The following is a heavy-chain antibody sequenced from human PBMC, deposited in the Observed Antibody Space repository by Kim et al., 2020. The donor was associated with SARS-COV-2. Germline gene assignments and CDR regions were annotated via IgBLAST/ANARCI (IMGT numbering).Heavy chain of an antibody. CDR3: ARGPSASGYYPG. Sequence: GGSLRLSCVGSGFTVSSNYMSWVRQAPGKGLEWVSVLYSGGSTFYTDSVKGRFNISRDDSKNTLYLQMNSLRAEDTAVYYCARGPSASGYYPGWGQGTLVTVSS. D-gene: IGHD3-22*01. V-gene: IGHV3-66*01. J-gene: IGHJ4*02. CDR1: GFTVSSNY. CDR2: LYSGGST.